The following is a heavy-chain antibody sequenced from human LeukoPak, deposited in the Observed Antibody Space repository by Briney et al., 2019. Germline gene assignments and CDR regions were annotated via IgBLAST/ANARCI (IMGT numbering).Heavy chain of an antibody. J-gene: IGHJ6*02. CDR2: ISSSSSYI. V-gene: IGHV3-21*01. Sequence: GGSLRLSCAASGFTVSSNYMSWVRQAPGKGLEWVSSISSSSSYIYYAGSVKGRFTISRDNAKNSLYLQMNSLRAEDTAVYYCARVGGDRIYYYGMDVWGQGTTVTVSS. CDR3: ARVGGDRIYYYGMDV. CDR1: GFTVSSNY. D-gene: IGHD3-10*01.